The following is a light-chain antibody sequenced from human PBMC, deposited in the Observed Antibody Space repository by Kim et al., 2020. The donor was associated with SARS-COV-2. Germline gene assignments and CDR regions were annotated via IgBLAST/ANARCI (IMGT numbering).Light chain of an antibody. CDR1: SRHSTSA. Sequence: SVTLTWLLSSRHSTSAYAWHRQTREEGPRDLMKVDRDGSHRKGVGIPDRFSGSSSGAGHYLTISSLLSDDEADYYCQTWATGIRVFGGGTQLTVL. CDR3: QTWATGIRV. CDR2: VDRDGSH. V-gene: IGLV4-69*01. J-gene: IGLJ3*02.